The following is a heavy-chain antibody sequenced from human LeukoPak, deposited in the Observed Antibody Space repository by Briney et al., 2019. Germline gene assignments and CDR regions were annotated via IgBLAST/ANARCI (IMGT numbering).Heavy chain of an antibody. V-gene: IGHV3-48*03. D-gene: IGHD3-22*01. J-gene: IGHJ4*02. CDR2: ISSSGSTI. CDR3: ARAVSVITGGFDY. Sequence: GGSLRLSCAASGFTFSSYEMNWVRQAPGKGLEWVSYISSSGSTIYYADSVKGQFTISRDNAKNSLYLQMNSLRAEDTAVYYCARAVSVITGGFDYWGQGTLVTVSS. CDR1: GFTFSSYE.